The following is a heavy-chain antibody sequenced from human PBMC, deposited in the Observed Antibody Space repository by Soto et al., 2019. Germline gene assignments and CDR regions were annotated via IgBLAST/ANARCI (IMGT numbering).Heavy chain of an antibody. CDR3: AHNPYTTAWTAFDY. D-gene: IGHD2-2*02. Sequence: QITLKESGPTLVKPTQTLTLTCTFSDFSLSTSGVAVGWIRQPPGKALEWLALIYWDDDKRYSPSLKNRLTITRDTSKTQVVLTLTNMDPADTATYYCAHNPYTTAWTAFDYWGQGTLVTVSS. J-gene: IGHJ4*02. CDR1: DFSLSTSGVA. CDR2: IYWDDDK. V-gene: IGHV2-5*02.